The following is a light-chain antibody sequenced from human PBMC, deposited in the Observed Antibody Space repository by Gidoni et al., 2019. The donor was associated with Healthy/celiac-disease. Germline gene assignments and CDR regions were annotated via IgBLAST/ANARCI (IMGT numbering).Light chain of an antibody. J-gene: IGKJ2*01. V-gene: IGKV3-20*01. Sequence: EIVLTQSPGTLSLSPGERANLYCRASQSVSSSYLAWYQQKPGQAPRLLIDGASSRATGIPDRFSGSGSGTDFTLTISRLEPEDFAVYYCQQYGSSPPRYTFGQGTKLEIK. CDR2: GAS. CDR1: QSVSSSY. CDR3: QQYGSSPPRYT.